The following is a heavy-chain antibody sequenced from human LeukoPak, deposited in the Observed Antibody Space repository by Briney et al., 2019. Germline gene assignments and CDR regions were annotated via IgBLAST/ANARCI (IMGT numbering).Heavy chain of an antibody. D-gene: IGHD3-22*01. V-gene: IGHV1-18*01. CDR1: GYTFTSYG. CDR3: ARDRLASPYDSSGYYPFY. Sequence: ASVKVSCKASGYTFTSYGISWVRQAPGQGLEWMGWISAYNGNTNYAQKLQGRVTMTTDTSTSTAYMELRSLRSDDTAVYYCARDRLASPYDSSGYYPFYWGQGTLVTVSS. CDR2: ISAYNGNT. J-gene: IGHJ4*02.